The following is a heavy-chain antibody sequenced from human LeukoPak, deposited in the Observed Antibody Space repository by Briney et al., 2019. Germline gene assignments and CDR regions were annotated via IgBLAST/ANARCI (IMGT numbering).Heavy chain of an antibody. D-gene: IGHD6-19*01. J-gene: IGHJ4*02. V-gene: IGHV3-23*01. Sequence: GGSLRLSCAASGFTFSTYAMSWVRQAPGRGLEWVSAISGSDGGTYYTDSVRGRFAISRDNSKNTLYLQMNSLRAEDTAVYYCAKDLIWLAYYFDHWGQGTLVTVSS. CDR3: AKDLIWLAYYFDH. CDR1: GFTFSTYA. CDR2: ISGSDGGT.